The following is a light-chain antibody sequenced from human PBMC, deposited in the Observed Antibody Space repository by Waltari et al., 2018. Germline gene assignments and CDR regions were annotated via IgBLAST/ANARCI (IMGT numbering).Light chain of an antibody. CDR3: QHYHQWPPYT. J-gene: IGKJ2*01. CDR1: QTISYN. Sequence: EIVLTQSPSTLSVSPGERAILSFRASQTISYNLAWYQQRPGQPPRLLIYGASARAAAIPVRFSGSGSGTEFTLTISGLQSEDFAVYYCQHYHQWPPYTFGQGTKVE. V-gene: IGKV3-15*01. CDR2: GAS.